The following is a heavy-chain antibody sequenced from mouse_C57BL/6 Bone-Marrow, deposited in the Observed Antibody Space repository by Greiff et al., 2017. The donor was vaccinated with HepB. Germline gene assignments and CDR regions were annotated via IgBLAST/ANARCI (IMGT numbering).Heavy chain of an antibody. J-gene: IGHJ2*01. CDR2: IYPRSGNT. Sequence: QVQLKQSGAELARPGASVKLSCKASGYTFTSYGISWVKQRTGQGLEWIGEIYPRSGNTYYNEKFKGKATLTADKSSSTAYMELRSLTSEDSSVYFCARGLGLRRRDYWGQGTTLTVSS. D-gene: IGHD2-4*01. CDR1: GYTFTSYG. V-gene: IGHV1-81*01. CDR3: ARGLGLRRRDY.